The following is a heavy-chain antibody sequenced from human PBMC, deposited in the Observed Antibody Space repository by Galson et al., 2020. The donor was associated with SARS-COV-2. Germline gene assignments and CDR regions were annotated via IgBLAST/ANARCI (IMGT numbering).Heavy chain of an antibody. J-gene: IGHJ4*02. Sequence: GGSLRLSCAASGFTFSSYGMHWVRQAPGKGLEWVAVIWYDGRNKYYADSVKGRFTISRDNSKNTLYLQMNSLRAEDTAVYYCARDGSDYYDSSGYFDYWCQGTLVTVSS. CDR2: IWYDGRNK. CDR3: ARDGSDYYDSSGYFDY. V-gene: IGHV3-33*01. D-gene: IGHD3-22*01. CDR1: GFTFSSYG.